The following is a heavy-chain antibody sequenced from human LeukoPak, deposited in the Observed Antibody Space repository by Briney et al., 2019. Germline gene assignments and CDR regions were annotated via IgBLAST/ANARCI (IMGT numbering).Heavy chain of an antibody. Sequence: PSETLSLTCTVSNGPMSSFSWSWIRQPPGKRPEWIAYILDTGGTHSNPLLKSRVTLSEDTSTNRISLTLDSVTAADTAVYYCARHFKSAGRYRQPFDLWGRGTLVTVSS. CDR1: NGPMSSFS. CDR2: ILDTGGT. J-gene: IGHJ4*02. D-gene: IGHD1-26*01. V-gene: IGHV4-59*08. CDR3: ARHFKSAGRYRQPFDL.